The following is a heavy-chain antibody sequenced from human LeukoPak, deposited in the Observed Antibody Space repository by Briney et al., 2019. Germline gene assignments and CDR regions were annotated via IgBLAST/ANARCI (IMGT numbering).Heavy chain of an antibody. Sequence: ASVKVSCKAFGYTFNRFGISWVRQAPGQGLEWVGWISIYDGNTEYAQMVQGRVTLTTDTSTSTAYMELRGLRSDDTAVYYCARDKVIASAGTPNWFDPWGQGTLVIVSS. CDR2: ISIYDGNT. D-gene: IGHD6-13*01. J-gene: IGHJ5*02. CDR1: GYTFNRFG. CDR3: ARDKVIASAGTPNWFDP. V-gene: IGHV1-18*01.